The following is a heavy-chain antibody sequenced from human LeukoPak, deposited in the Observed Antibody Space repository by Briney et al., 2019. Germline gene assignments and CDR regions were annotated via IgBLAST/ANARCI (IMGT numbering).Heavy chain of an antibody. V-gene: IGHV3-7*03. D-gene: IGHD1-26*01. CDR2: IKQDGSEK. CDR1: GFTFSSYW. Sequence: GGSLRLSCAASGFTFSSYWMSWVRQAPGKGLEWVANIKQDGSEKYYVDSVKGRFTISRDNAKNSLYLQMNSLKTEDTAVYYCTRHGEWELRDYWGQGTLVTVSS. CDR3: TRHGEWELRDY. J-gene: IGHJ4*02.